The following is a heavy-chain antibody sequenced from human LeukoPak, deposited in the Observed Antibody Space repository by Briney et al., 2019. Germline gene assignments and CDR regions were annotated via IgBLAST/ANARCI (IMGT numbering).Heavy chain of an antibody. D-gene: IGHD1-26*01. CDR2: ISGSGGST. CDR3: AKADNSGSYYLGVVDY. Sequence: PGGSLRLSCAASGFTFSSYAMSWVRQAPGKGLEWVSAISGSGGSTYYADSVKGRFTISRDNSKNTLYLQMNSLRAEDTAVYYCAKADNSGSYYLGVVDYWGQGTLVTVSS. CDR1: GFTFSSYA. J-gene: IGHJ4*02. V-gene: IGHV3-23*01.